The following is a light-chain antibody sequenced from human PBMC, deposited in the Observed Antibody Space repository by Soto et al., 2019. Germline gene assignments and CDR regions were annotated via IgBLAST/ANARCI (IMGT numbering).Light chain of an antibody. CDR2: AAS. V-gene: IGKV1-8*01. Sequence: AIRMTQSPSSFSASTGDRVTITCRASQGITSYLAWYQQKPGKAPKLLIYAASTLQSGVPSRFSGSGFGTDFSLTISYLQSEDVATYYCQHYYTYPYTFGQGTKLEIK. J-gene: IGKJ2*01. CDR3: QHYYTYPYT. CDR1: QGITSY.